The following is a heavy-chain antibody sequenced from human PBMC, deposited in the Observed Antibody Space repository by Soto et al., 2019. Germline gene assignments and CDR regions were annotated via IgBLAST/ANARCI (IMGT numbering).Heavy chain of an antibody. J-gene: IGHJ4*02. CDR3: ARSMVVVTALDD. CDR1: GYTFTSYA. CDR2: LNAGNGYT. V-gene: IGHV1-3*05. D-gene: IGHD2-21*02. Sequence: QVQLVQSGAEEKKPGASVKVSCKASGYTFTSYAMHWVRQAPGQRLEWMGWLNAGNGYTKYSQKFQGSGTITRDTSASTDYMELSSLRSEDTAVYYCARSMVVVTALDDWGQGTLVTVSS.